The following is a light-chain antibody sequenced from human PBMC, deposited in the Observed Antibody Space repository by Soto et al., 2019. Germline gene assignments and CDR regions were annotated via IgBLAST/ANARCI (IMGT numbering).Light chain of an antibody. V-gene: IGKV1-5*01. CDR3: QQYNSFAPYS. CDR2: DAS. Sequence: DIQMTPSPSTLSASVGDRVTITCRSSQSIGFWLAWYQQKPGKAPKLLIYDASTLYSGVPSRFSGSRSGTEFTLIISSLQPDDFGSYYCQQYNSFAPYSFGQGTKVEI. CDR1: QSIGFW. J-gene: IGKJ2*03.